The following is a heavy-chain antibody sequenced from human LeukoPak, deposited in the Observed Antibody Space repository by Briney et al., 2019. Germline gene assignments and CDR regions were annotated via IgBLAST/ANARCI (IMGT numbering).Heavy chain of an antibody. CDR1: GFTISINY. J-gene: IGHJ4*02. CDR3: ARDIQYPDGY. Sequence: GGSLRLSCAASGFTISINYMNWVRQVPGKGLEWVSVIYSGGSTYYADSVKGRFTVSRDNSKNTLYLQMNGLRVEDTAVYYCARDIQYPDGYWGQGTLVTFAS. CDR2: IYSGGST. D-gene: IGHD4-11*01. V-gene: IGHV3-53*01.